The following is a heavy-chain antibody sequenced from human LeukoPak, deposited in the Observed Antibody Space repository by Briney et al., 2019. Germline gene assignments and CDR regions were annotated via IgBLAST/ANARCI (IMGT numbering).Heavy chain of an antibody. CDR2: ISAYNGNT. Sequence: ASVKVSCKASGYTFTSYGISWVRQAPGQGLEWMGWISAYNGNTNYAQKLQGRVTMTTDTSTSTAYMELRSLRSDDTAVYYCARDRTTVVTHGNYYYMDVWGKGTTVTVSS. CDR3: ARDRTTVVTHGNYYYMDV. CDR1: GYTFTSYG. J-gene: IGHJ6*03. V-gene: IGHV1-18*01. D-gene: IGHD4-23*01.